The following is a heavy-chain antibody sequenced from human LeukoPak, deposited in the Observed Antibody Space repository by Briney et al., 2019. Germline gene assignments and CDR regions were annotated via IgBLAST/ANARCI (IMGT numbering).Heavy chain of an antibody. CDR3: ASGRGSGSYYCDY. D-gene: IGHD3-10*01. Sequence: SETLSLTCTVSGGSISSGGHYWSWIRQHPGKGLEWIGYIYNSEITSYNPSLKTRVTISADTSKNQFSLKLSSVTAADTAVYYCASGRGSGSYYCDYWGQGTLVTVSS. CDR2: IYNSEIT. V-gene: IGHV4-31*03. J-gene: IGHJ4*02. CDR1: GGSISSGGHY.